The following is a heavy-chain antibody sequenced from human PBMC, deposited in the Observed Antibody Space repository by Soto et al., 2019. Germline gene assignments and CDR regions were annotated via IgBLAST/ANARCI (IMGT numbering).Heavy chain of an antibody. D-gene: IGHD2-2*01. V-gene: IGHV3-23*01. CDR2: ISCSGGST. CDR1: GFTFSSYA. Sequence: EVQLLESGGGLVQPGGSLRLSCAASGFTFSSYAMSWVRQAPGKGLEWVSAISCSGGSTYYADSVKGRFTISRDNSKNPLYLQMNSLSAEATAVYYCAKAMIVVVQAAPCLSYSGQGTLVTVSS. J-gene: IGHJ4*02. CDR3: AKAMIVVVQAAPCLSY.